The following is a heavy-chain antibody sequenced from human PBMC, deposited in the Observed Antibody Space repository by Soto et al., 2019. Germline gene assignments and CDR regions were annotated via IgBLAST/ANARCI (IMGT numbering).Heavy chain of an antibody. Sequence: GGSLRLSCAASGFSVSSTYLTWVRQAPGKGLKWVSVLYPDGRADYADSVKGRFSISTDNSKNSVYLQMNTLRAEDTAVYYCARGLGRDYHDNRGYFHLDYWGQGTPVTV. J-gene: IGHJ4*02. CDR3: ARGLGRDYHDNRGYFHLDY. CDR2: LYPDGRA. CDR1: GFSVSSTY. V-gene: IGHV3-53*01. D-gene: IGHD3-22*01.